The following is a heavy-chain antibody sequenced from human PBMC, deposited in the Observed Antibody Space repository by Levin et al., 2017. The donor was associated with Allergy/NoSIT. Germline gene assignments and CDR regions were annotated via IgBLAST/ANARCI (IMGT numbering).Heavy chain of an antibody. J-gene: IGHJ4*02. V-gene: IGHV3-7*01. D-gene: IGHD3-22*01. CDR3: ARSYYYDSSGYFAY. CDR1: GFTFSSYW. CDR2: IKQDGSEK. Sequence: PGGSLRLSCAASGFTFSSYWMSWVRQAPGKGLEWVANIKQDGSEKYYVDSVKGRFTISRDNAKNSLYLQMNSLRAEDTAVYYCARSYYYDSSGYFAYWGQGTLVTVSS.